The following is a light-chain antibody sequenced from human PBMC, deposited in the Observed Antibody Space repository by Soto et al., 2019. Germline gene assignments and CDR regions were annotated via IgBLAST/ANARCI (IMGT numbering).Light chain of an antibody. CDR2: DVS. J-gene: IGLJ3*02. CDR1: SSDVGGYNY. Sequence: QSVLTRPASVSGSPGQSNTISCTGTSSDVGGYNYVSWYQQHPGKAPKLMIYDVSNRPSGVSNRFSGSKSGNTASLTISGLQAEDEADYYCSSYTSSSTVFGGGTKVTVL. V-gene: IGLV2-14*01. CDR3: SSYTSSSTV.